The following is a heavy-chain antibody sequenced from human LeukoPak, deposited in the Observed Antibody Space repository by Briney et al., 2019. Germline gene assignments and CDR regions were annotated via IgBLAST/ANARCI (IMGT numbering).Heavy chain of an antibody. CDR3: VRDVSRRIGMDV. V-gene: IGHV3-7*01. J-gene: IGHJ6*02. CDR2: IDQGGSEK. CDR1: GFTFINYW. D-gene: IGHD2/OR15-2a*01. Sequence: GGSLRLSCAASGFTFINYWMNWVRQAPGKGLEWVANIDQGGSEKNYVDSVKGRFTISRDNPENSLYLQMDSLRADDTAVYYCVRDVSRRIGMDVWGQGTTVTVSS.